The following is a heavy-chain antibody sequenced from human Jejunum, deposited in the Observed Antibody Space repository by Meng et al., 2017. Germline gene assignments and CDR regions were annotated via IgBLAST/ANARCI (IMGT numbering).Heavy chain of an antibody. J-gene: IGHJ4*02. CDR2: ISGSGGST. V-gene: IGHV3-23*01. Sequence: GESLKTYCAASGFNFSSSTLSWVRQAPGKGLEWVSAISGSGGSTYYADSVKGRFTISRDNSKNTLYLQMNTLRAEDTATYYCAKLTTNWGQGTLVTVSS. D-gene: IGHD1-14*01. CDR3: AKLTTN. CDR1: GFNFSSST.